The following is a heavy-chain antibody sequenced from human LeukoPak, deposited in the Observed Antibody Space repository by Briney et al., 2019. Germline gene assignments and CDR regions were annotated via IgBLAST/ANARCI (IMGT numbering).Heavy chain of an antibody. CDR2: ISAYNGNT. D-gene: IGHD6-19*01. CDR1: GYTFTSYG. V-gene: IGHV1-18*01. J-gene: IGHJ3*02. Sequence: ASVKVSCKASGYTFTSYGISWVRQAPGQGLGWMGWISAYNGNTNYAQKLQGRVTMTTDTSTSTAYMELRSLRSDDTAVYYCAASQWLALKDAFDIWGQGTMVTVSS. CDR3: AASQWLALKDAFDI.